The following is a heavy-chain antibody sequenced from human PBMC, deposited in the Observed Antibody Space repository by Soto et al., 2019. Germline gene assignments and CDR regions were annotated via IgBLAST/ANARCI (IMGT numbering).Heavy chain of an antibody. J-gene: IGHJ6*02. V-gene: IGHV3-7*05. CDR1: GFTFSGYW. CDR3: ARAAV. CDR2: IKQDGSEQ. Sequence: PGGSLRLSCAASGFTFSGYWMSWVRQAPGKGLEWVANIKQDGSEQFYVDSVKGRFTISRDNAKNSLYLQMNSLRAEDTAVYYCARAAVWGQGTTVTVSS.